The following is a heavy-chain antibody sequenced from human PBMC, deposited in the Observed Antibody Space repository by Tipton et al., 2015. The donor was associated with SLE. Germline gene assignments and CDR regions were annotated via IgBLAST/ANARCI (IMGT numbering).Heavy chain of an antibody. CDR2: ISHSGST. J-gene: IGHJ4*02. CDR3: ARDFQTIFGVVIIRYFDY. CDR1: GGSMSSSNW. V-gene: IGHV4-4*02. Sequence: TLSLTCAVSGGSMSSSNWWSWVRQPPGKGLEWIGEISHSGSTNYNPSLKSRVTISVDKSKNQISLKLSSVTAADTAVYYCARDFQTIFGVVIIRYFDYWGQGTLVTVSS. D-gene: IGHD3-3*01.